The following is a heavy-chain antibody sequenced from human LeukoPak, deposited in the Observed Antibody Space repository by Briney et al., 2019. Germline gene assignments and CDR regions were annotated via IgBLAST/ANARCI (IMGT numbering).Heavy chain of an antibody. Sequence: GGSLRLSCAASGFTFSSYAMHWVRQAPGKGLEWVAVISYDGSNKYYADSVKGRFTISRDNSKNTLYLQMNSLRAEDTAVYYCARATRIGAFDIWGQGTMVTVSS. V-gene: IGHV3-30*04. CDR1: GFTFSSYA. CDR2: ISYDGSNK. J-gene: IGHJ3*02. CDR3: ARATRIGAFDI. D-gene: IGHD1-1*01.